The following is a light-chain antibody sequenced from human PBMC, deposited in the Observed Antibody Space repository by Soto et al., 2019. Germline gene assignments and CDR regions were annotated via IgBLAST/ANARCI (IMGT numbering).Light chain of an antibody. CDR2: GAS. J-gene: IGKJ2*01. CDR1: RRVYSNY. CDR3: QQYGSTPYT. Sequence: EIVLTQSPDTLSLSPGDTATLSCRASRRVYSNYLAWYQHQPGQAPRLLISGASSRATGIPDRFSGSGSEPDFTLTISRLEPEDFAIYYCQQYGSTPYTFGQGTKL. V-gene: IGKV3-20*01.